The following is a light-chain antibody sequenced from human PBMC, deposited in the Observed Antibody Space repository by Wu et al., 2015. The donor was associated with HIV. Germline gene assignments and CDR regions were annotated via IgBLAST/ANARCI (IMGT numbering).Light chain of an antibody. CDR2: KAS. CDR1: QSISSW. CDR3: QQHNDYPRT. V-gene: IGKV1-5*03. J-gene: IGKJ1*01. Sequence: DIQMTQSPSTLSASVGDRVTITCRASQSISSWLAWYQQKPGKAPKLLIYKASSLESGVPSRFSGSGSGTEFTLTISSLQPDDFATYYCQQHNDYPRTFGQGTKVEI.